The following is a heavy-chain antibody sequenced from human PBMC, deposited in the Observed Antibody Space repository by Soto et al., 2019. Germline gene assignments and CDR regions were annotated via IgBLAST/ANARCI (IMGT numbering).Heavy chain of an antibody. J-gene: IGHJ4*02. D-gene: IGHD4-17*01. Sequence: QLQLQASGSGLVKPSQTLSLTCAVTGGSISSGGYSWSWIRQPPGKGMEWIGYLYHSGSIYYNPSLKSRVTISVDRSMNQFSLKLSSVTAADTAVYYCGRHVTTVTTVDYLGQGTLGTVSS. V-gene: IGHV4-30-2*01. CDR1: GGSISSGGYS. CDR3: GRHVTTVTTVDY. CDR2: LYHSGSI.